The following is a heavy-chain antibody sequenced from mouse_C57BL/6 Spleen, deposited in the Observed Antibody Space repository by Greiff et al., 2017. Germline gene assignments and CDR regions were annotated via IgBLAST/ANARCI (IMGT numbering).Heavy chain of an antibody. CDR3: ARTTVVATRYFDV. D-gene: IGHD1-1*01. J-gene: IGHJ1*03. Sequence: QVQLKQPGAELVKPGASVKLSCKASGYTFTSYWMHWVKQRPGQGLEWIGMIHPNSGSTNYNEKFKSKATLTVDTSSSTAYMQRSSLTSEDSAVYDSARTTVVATRYFDVWCTGTTVTVSS. V-gene: IGHV1-64*01. CDR2: IHPNSGST. CDR1: GYTFTSYW.